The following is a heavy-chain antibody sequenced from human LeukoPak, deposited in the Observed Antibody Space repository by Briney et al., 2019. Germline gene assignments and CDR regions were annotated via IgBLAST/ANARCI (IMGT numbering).Heavy chain of an antibody. V-gene: IGHV4-4*07. Sequence: SETLSLACTVSGGSISSYYWSWIRQPAGKGLEWIGRIYTSGSTNYNPSLKSRVTMSVDTSKNQFSLKLSSVTAADTAVYYCARVHLYQGAFDIWGQGTMVTVSS. CDR1: GGSISSYY. CDR3: ARVHLYQGAFDI. CDR2: IYTSGST. J-gene: IGHJ3*02. D-gene: IGHD2-8*01.